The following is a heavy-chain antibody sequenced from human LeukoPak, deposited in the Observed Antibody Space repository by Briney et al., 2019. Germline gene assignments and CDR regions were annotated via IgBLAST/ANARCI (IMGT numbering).Heavy chain of an antibody. Sequence: GESLKISCKGSGYSFTSYWIGWVRQMPGKGLEWMGIIYPGDSDTRYSPSFQGQVTISAGKSISTAYLQWNSLKASDTAMYYCARHRSMVRGVIQGWFDPWGQGTLVTVSS. J-gene: IGHJ5*02. V-gene: IGHV5-51*01. CDR2: IYPGDSDT. CDR1: GYSFTSYW. CDR3: ARHRSMVRGVIQGWFDP. D-gene: IGHD3-10*01.